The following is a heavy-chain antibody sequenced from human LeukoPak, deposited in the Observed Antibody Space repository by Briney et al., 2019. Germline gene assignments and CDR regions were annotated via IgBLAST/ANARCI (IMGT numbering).Heavy chain of an antibody. Sequence: PSETLSLNCTVSGGSISSGSYYWSWIRQPAGKGLEWIGRIYTSGSTNYNPSLKSRVTISVDTSKNQFALKLSSVTAADTAVYYCAREPPSFGVVIIVWGQGTLVTVSS. CDR1: GGSISSGSYY. J-gene: IGHJ4*02. CDR2: IYTSGST. V-gene: IGHV4-61*02. D-gene: IGHD3-3*01. CDR3: AREPPSFGVVIIV.